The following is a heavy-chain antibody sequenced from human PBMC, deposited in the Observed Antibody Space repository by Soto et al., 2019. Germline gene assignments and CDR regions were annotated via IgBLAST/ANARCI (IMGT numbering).Heavy chain of an antibody. CDR2: ISGSSGTK. D-gene: IGHD2-2*01. J-gene: IGHJ4*02. Sequence: GGSLRLSCAVSGFTFSDYSMSWVRQAPGKRLEWLLYISGSSGTKYYADSVKGRFTISRDNAKNSLYLQMNSLRAEDTAVYYCARSSFCSGTSCYDPAFDYWGQGTLVTVSS. V-gene: IGHV3-48*04. CDR1: GFTFSDYS. CDR3: ARSSFCSGTSCYDPAFDY.